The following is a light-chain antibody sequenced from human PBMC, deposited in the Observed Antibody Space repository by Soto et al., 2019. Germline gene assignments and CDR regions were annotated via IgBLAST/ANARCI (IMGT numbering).Light chain of an antibody. CDR2: GVS. J-gene: IGLJ1*01. V-gene: IGLV2-14*01. CDR1: SSDVGGYNY. CDR3: SSYTSSSKI. Sequence: QSALTQPASVSGSPGQSITISCTGTSSDVGGYNYVSWYQQHPGKAPKLMIYGVSNRPSGVSNRFSGSKSGNTASLTISGLQAEDEADYYCSSYTSSSKIFGTGTKVTVL.